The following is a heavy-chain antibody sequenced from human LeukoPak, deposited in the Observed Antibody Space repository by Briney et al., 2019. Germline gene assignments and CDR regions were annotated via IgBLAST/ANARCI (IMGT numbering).Heavy chain of an antibody. CDR1: GGSNSAIIDT. V-gene: IGHV4-39*01. J-gene: IGHJ4*02. CDR2: IPYSGNA. CDR3: ARYPYSGVSGLHTFDY. D-gene: IGHD2-21*01. Sequence: PSETLSLSSAVSGGSNSAIIDTSGWIRQPPGQGLEWIGTIPYSGNAYYSPSLKSRVTISVDTPKNQFSLKESSVTAADTAVSYCARYPYSGVSGLHTFDYWGQGTLVTVSS.